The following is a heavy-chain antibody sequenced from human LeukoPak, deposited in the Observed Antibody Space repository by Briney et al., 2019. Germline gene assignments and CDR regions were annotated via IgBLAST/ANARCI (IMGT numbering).Heavy chain of an antibody. V-gene: IGHV3-30*03. Sequence: GGSLRLSCAASGFTFSSYGMLWVRQAPGKGLEWVAVISYDGSNKYSADSVKGRFTISRDNSKNTLYLQMNSLRAEDTAVYYCARGSYFDYWGQGTLVTVSS. CDR3: ARGSYFDY. CDR1: GFTFSSYG. CDR2: ISYDGSNK. J-gene: IGHJ4*02.